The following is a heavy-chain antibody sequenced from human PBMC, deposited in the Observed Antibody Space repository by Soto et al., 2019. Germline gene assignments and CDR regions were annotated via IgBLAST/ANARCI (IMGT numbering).Heavy chain of an antibody. CDR1: GYTFTGYY. D-gene: IGHD6-13*01. V-gene: IGHV1-2*04. CDR2: INPNSGGT. Sequence: ASVKVSCKASGYTFTGYYMHWVRQAPGQGLEWMGWINPNSGGTNYAQKFQGWVTMTRDTSISTAYMELSRLRSDDTAVYYCAREGNSSSWYSVDYWGQGTLVTVS. J-gene: IGHJ4*02. CDR3: AREGNSSSWYSVDY.